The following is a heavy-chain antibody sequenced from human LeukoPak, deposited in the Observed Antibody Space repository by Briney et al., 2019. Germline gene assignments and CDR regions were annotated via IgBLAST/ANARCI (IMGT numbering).Heavy chain of an antibody. Sequence: KPSETLSLTCTVSGGSISSGGYYWSWIHQPPGKGLEWIGEINRSGSTNYNPSLKSRVTTSVDTSKNQFSLKLSSVTAADTAVYYCARAPIQITMVRGVYFDYWGQGTLVTVSS. J-gene: IGHJ4*02. CDR2: INRSGST. CDR3: ARAPIQITMVRGVYFDY. CDR1: GGSISSGGYY. V-gene: IGHV4-39*07. D-gene: IGHD3-10*01.